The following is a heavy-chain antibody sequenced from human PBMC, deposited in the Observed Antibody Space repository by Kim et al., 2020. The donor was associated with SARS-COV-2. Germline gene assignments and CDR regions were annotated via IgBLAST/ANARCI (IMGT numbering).Heavy chain of an antibody. J-gene: IGHJ4*01. Sequence: GGSLRLSCAASGLTFSNYAMHWVRQAPGKGLEWVSGITYNGAITYYTDSVKGRFTISRDNPKNTLYLQMSGLRADDTAVYYCAKSSLIPARKNYFEYWG. V-gene: IGHV3-23*01. CDR3: AKSSLIPARKNYFEY. CDR1: GLTFSNYA. D-gene: IGHD6-6*01. CDR2: ITYNGAIT.